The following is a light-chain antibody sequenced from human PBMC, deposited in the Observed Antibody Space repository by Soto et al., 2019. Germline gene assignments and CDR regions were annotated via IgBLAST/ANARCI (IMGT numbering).Light chain of an antibody. J-gene: IGKJ5*01. CDR1: QSVSSY. V-gene: IGKV3-11*01. Sequence: EIVLTHSPATLSLSPWERATLSCRASQSVSSYLAWYQQKPGQAPRLLIYDASNRATGIPARFSGSGSGTEFTLTISSLQSEDFAVYYCQQYNKWPPITFGQGTRLEIK. CDR2: DAS. CDR3: QQYNKWPPIT.